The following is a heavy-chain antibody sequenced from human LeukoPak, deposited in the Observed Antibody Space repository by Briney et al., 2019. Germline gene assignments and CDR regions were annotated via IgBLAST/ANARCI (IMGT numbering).Heavy chain of an antibody. J-gene: IGHJ5*02. CDR3: ARDRIVVVPAAYNWFDP. D-gene: IGHD2-2*01. CDR1: GGSISSYY. V-gene: IGHV4-4*07. Sequence: PSETLSLTXTVSGGSISSYYWSWIGQTAGKGLEWIGRIYTSGSTNYNPSLKSRVTMSVDTSKNQFSLKLSSVTAADTAVYYCARDRIVVVPAAYNWFDPWGQGTLVTVSS. CDR2: IYTSGST.